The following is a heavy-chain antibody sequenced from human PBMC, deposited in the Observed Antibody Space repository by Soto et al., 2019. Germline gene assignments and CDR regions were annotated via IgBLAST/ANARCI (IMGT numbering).Heavy chain of an antibody. D-gene: IGHD6-6*01. CDR2: ISYDGSNK. Sequence: QVQLVESGGGVVQPGRSLRLSCAASGFTFSSYGMHWVRQAPGKGLEWVAVISYDGSNKYYADSVKGRFTISRDNSKNTLYLQMNSLRAEDTAVYYFAKTGSSSSQFDYWGQVTLVTVSS. J-gene: IGHJ4*02. V-gene: IGHV3-30*18. CDR1: GFTFSSYG. CDR3: AKTGSSSSQFDY.